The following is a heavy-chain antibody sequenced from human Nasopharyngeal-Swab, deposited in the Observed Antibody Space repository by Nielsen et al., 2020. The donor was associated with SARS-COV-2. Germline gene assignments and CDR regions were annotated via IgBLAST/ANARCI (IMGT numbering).Heavy chain of an antibody. CDR3: AKDIYSSSWTPWYYYSGMDV. CDR1: GFTFDDYT. D-gene: IGHD6-13*01. V-gene: IGHV3-43*01. Sequence: GESLKISCAASGFTFDDYTMHWVRQAPGKGLEWVSLISWDGGSTYYADSVKGRFTISRDNSKNSLYLQMNSLRTEDTALYYCAKDIYSSSWTPWYYYSGMDVWGQGTTVTVSS. J-gene: IGHJ6*02. CDR2: ISWDGGST.